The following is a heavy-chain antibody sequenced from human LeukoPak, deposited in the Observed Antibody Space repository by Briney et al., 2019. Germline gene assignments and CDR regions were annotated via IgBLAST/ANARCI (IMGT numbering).Heavy chain of an antibody. CDR3: ARSYGIRGGGDY. J-gene: IGHJ4*02. CDR1: GFTFSSYA. D-gene: IGHD3-10*01. V-gene: IGHV3-30-3*01. CDR2: ISFDGSSK. Sequence: PGGSLRLSCAASGFTFSSYAMHWVRQAPGKGLQWVALISFDGSSKYYADSVKGRFTISRDNFKNTLYVETNNLRAADTAVYYCARSYGIRGGGDYWGQGTLATVSS.